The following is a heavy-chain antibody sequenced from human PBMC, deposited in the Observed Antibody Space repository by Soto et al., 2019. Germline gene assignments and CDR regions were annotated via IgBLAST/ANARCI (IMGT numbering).Heavy chain of an antibody. D-gene: IGHD3-9*01. J-gene: IGHJ4*02. CDR1: GCNVSRSR. CDR2: IYPGDSDT. Sequence: GAAQKSSCEGCGCNVSRSRSWSGRQKAGERPEWMGIIYPGDSDTRYSPSFQGQVTISVDKSISTAYLQWNSLQASDTATYYCTKGAERTVQRFLDWVCGHWGQGTPVTVSS. V-gene: IGHV5-51*01. CDR3: TKGAERTVQRFLDWVCGH.